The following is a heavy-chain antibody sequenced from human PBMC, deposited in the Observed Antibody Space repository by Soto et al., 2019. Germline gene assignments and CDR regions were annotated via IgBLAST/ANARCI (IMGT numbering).Heavy chain of an antibody. CDR3: ARHLRSYDFFQYYYGIDV. J-gene: IGHJ6*02. D-gene: IGHD3-16*01. Sequence: PGESLKISCRGSGYNYNLHWISWVRQKPGRGLEWMGIIYPGDSDTRYNPSFQGQVTIPVDKSINTAYLQWDSLEASDTATYYCARHLRSYDFFQYYYGIDVWGQGSTVTVSS. CDR2: IYPGDSDT. V-gene: IGHV5-51*01. CDR1: GYNYNLHW.